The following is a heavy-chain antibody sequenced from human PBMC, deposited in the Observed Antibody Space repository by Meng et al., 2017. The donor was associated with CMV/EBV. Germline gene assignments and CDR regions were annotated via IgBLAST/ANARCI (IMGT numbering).Heavy chain of an antibody. CDR2: INHSGST. D-gene: IGHD3-22*01. CDR3: ARVAEGYYYDSSGYRPHFDY. J-gene: IGHJ4*02. CDR1: GGSFSGYY. V-gene: IGHV4-34*01. Sequence: SETLSLTCAVYGGSFSGYYWSWIRQPPGKGLEWIGEINHSGSTNYNPSLKSRVTISVDTSKNQFSLKLSSVTAADTAVYYCARVAEGYYYDSSGYRPHFDYWGQGTLVPSPQ.